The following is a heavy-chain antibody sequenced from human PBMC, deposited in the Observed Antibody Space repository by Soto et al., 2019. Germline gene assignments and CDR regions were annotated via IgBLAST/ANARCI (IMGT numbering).Heavy chain of an antibody. Sequence: PGESLKISCKGSGYSFTSYWIGWVRQMPGKGLEWMGIIYPGDSDTRYSPSFQGQVTISADQTISTAYLQWSSLKASDTAMYYCAIITIFGVVSPDAFDIWGQGTMVTVSS. CDR1: GYSFTSYW. D-gene: IGHD3-3*01. J-gene: IGHJ3*02. CDR3: AIITIFGVVSPDAFDI. V-gene: IGHV5-51*01. CDR2: IYPGDSDT.